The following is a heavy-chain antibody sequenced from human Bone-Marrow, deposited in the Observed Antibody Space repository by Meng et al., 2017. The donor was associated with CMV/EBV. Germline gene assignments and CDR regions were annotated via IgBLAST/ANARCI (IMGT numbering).Heavy chain of an antibody. CDR2: INHSGST. V-gene: IGHV4-34*01. CDR3: ARGPRITIFGVVNPWFDP. J-gene: IGHJ5*02. Sequence: SETLSLTCAVYGGSFSGYYWSWIRQPPGKGLEWIGEINHSGSTNYNPSLKSRVTISVDTSKNQFSLKLSSVTAADTAGYYCARGPRITIFGVVNPWFDPWGQGTLVTVSS. D-gene: IGHD3-3*01. CDR1: GGSFSGYY.